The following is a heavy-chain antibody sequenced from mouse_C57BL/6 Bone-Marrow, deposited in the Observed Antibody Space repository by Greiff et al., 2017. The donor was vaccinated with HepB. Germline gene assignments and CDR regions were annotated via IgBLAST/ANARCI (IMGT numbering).Heavy chain of an antibody. V-gene: IGHV1-82*01. CDR1: GYAFSSSW. CDR3: ASGYYGNCGWYFDV. Sequence: QVQLQQSGPELVKPGASVKISCKASGYAFSSSWMNWVKQRPGKGLEWIGRIYPGDGDTNYNGKFKGKATLTADKSSSTAYMQLSSLTSEDSAVYFCASGYYGNCGWYFDVWGTGTTVTVSS. J-gene: IGHJ1*03. CDR2: IYPGDGDT. D-gene: IGHD2-1*01.